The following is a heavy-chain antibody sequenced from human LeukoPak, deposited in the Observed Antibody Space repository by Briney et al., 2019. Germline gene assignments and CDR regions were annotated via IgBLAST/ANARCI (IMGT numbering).Heavy chain of an antibody. J-gene: IGHJ4*02. D-gene: IGHD3-10*02. CDR3: ARDPNVLGITPYYFDF. V-gene: IGHV3-21*01. CDR1: GFTFSDYT. CDR2: ISSDSSYI. Sequence: PGGSLRLSCAASGFTFSDYTMTWVRQAPGKGLEWVTSISSDSSYIDYADSVKGRFTISRDNAKNSLFLKTDTLRGDDTGIYYSARDPNVLGITPYYFDFWGQGTLVTVSS.